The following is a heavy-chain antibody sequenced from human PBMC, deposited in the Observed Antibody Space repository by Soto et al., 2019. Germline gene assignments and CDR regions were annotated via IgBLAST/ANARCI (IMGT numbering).Heavy chain of an antibody. V-gene: IGHV4-39*01. D-gene: IGHD2-21*01. CDR3: ARPNAIRAAASAFDI. CDR2: IYYGGST. Sequence: SETLSLTCTVSGGSISSSTYYWGWIRQPPGKGLEWIGSIYYGGSTYYNPSLRSRVTISVDTSKNQFSLKLSSVTAADTAVYYCARPNAIRAAASAFDIWGHGTMVTVSS. J-gene: IGHJ3*02. CDR1: GGSISSSTYY.